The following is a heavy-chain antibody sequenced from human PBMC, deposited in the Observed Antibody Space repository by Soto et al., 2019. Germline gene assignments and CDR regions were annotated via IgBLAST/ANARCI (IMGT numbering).Heavy chain of an antibody. CDR3: ARSLPMITFGGVISHFDY. CDR2: INHSGST. CDR1: GGSFSGYY. V-gene: IGHV4-34*01. D-gene: IGHD3-16*02. J-gene: IGHJ4*02. Sequence: SETLSLTCAVYGGSFSGYYWSWIRQPPGKGLEWIGEINHSGSTNYNPSLKSRVTISVDTSKNQFSLKLSSVTAADTAVYYCARSLPMITFGGVISHFDYWGQGTLVTVSS.